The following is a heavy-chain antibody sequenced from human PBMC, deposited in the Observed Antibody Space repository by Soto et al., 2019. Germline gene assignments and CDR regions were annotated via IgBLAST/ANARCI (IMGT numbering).Heavy chain of an antibody. D-gene: IGHD1-1*01. V-gene: IGHV1-69*13. Sequence: GASVKVSCKASGGTFSSYAISWVRQDPGQGLEWMGGIIPIFGTANYAQKFQGRVTITADESTSTAYMELSSLRSEDTAVYYCARANYMRYGMDVWGQGTTVTVS. CDR1: GGTFSSYA. CDR3: ARANYMRYGMDV. CDR2: IIPIFGTA. J-gene: IGHJ6*02.